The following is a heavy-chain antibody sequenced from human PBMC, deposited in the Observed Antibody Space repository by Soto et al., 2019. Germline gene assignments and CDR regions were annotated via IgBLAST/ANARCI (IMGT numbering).Heavy chain of an antibody. J-gene: IGHJ5*01. V-gene: IGHV3-73*01. D-gene: IGHD2-21*01. CDR3: TRQPDSQNWFDS. CDR1: GFTFSGSA. Sequence: GGSLRLSCAASGFTFSGSAMHWVRQASGKGLEWVGRIRSKANSYATAYAASVKGRFTISRDDSKNTAYLQMNSLKTEDTAVYYCTRQPDSQNWFDSWGQGTLVTVSS. CDR2: IRSKANSYAT.